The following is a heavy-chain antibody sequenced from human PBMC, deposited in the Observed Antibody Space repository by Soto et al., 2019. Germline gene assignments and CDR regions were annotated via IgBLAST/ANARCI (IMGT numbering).Heavy chain of an antibody. J-gene: IGHJ4*02. D-gene: IGHD3-22*01. Sequence: QVQLVQSGAEVKKPGSSVKVSCKASGGTFSSYAISWVRQAPGQGFEWMGGTIPIFGTANYAQKFHGRVTITADESTRTAYMELSSLRSEDTAVYYCAAWIYYDSSGSLFDYWGQGTRVTVSS. CDR3: AAWIYYDSSGSLFDY. V-gene: IGHV1-69*12. CDR2: TIPIFGTA. CDR1: GGTFSSYA.